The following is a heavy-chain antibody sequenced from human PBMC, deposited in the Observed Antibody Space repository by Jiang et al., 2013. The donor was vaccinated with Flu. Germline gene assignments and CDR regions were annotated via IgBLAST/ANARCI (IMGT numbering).Heavy chain of an antibody. CDR2: ISAYNGNT. CDR3: ARARITIFGVATPNGMDV. D-gene: IGHD3-3*01. Sequence: SGAEVKKPGASVKVSCKASGYTFTSYGISWVRQAPGQGLEWMGWISAYNGNTNYAQKLQGRVTMTTDTSTSTAYMELRSLRSDDTAVYYCARARITIFGVATPNGMDVWGQGTTVTVSS. V-gene: IGHV1-18*04. CDR1: GYTFTSYG. J-gene: IGHJ6*02.